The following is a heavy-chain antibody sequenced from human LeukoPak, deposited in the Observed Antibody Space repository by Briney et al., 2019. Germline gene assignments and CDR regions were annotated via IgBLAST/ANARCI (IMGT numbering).Heavy chain of an antibody. Sequence: SVKVSCKASRGTFSSYAISWVRQAPGQGLEWMGGIIPIFGTANYAQKFQGRVTITTDESKRTAYMERSSLRSEDTAVYYCARCKVRNGVFFGLMDAFDSWGQGTMVTVSS. CDR2: IIPIFGTA. J-gene: IGHJ3*02. CDR3: ARCKVRNGVFFGLMDAFDS. D-gene: IGHD3-3*01. V-gene: IGHV1-69*05. CDR1: RGTFSSYA.